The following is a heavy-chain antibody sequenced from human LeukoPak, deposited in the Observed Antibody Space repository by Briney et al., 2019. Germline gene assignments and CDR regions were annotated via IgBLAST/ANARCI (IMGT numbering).Heavy chain of an antibody. CDR1: GGTFSNYA. CDR3: ASWLPSSGWYLGAFDI. Sequence: GASVKVSCKASGGTFSNYAISWVRQAPGQGLERMGGIIPIFGTANYAQKFQGRFTITADKSTSTAYMELSSLRSEDTAVYYCASWLPSSGWYLGAFDIWGQGTMVTVSS. J-gene: IGHJ3*02. CDR2: IIPIFGTA. V-gene: IGHV1-69*06. D-gene: IGHD6-19*01.